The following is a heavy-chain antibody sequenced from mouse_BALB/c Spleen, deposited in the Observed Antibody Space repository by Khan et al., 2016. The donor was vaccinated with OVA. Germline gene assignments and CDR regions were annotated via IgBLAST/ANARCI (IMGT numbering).Heavy chain of an antibody. CDR3: VRDGAYHRNDGWFAY. V-gene: IGHV1-4*01. Sequence: VQLQESGAELARPGASVKMSFKASGYTFTSYTIHWIKKRPGQGLEWIGYINPSNGYTNYNQKFKDKATLTTDKSSTTAYLQLSSLTSDDSAVYNCVRDGAYHRNDGWFAYWGQGTLGTVSA. D-gene: IGHD2-14*01. CDR1: GYTFTSYT. CDR2: INPSNGYT. J-gene: IGHJ3*01.